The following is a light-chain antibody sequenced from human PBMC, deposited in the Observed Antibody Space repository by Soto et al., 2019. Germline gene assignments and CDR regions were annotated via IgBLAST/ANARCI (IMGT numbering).Light chain of an antibody. Sequence: SYELTQPPSVSVSPGQTASITCSGDNLGDKFACWYQQRPGQSPVLVIYQDNKRPSGIPERFSGSNSGNTATLTISGTQAMDEADYYCQAWDSSTASVFGTGTKVTVL. J-gene: IGLJ1*01. CDR2: QDN. CDR1: NLGDKF. V-gene: IGLV3-1*01. CDR3: QAWDSSTASV.